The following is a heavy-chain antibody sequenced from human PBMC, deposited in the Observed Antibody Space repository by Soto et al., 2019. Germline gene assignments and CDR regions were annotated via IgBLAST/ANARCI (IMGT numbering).Heavy chain of an antibody. D-gene: IGHD2-15*01. CDR3: ARFKGCSGGSCYSHFDY. V-gene: IGHV3-30-3*01. J-gene: IGHJ4*02. Sequence: QVQLVESGGGVVQPGRSLRLSCAASGFTFSGFAMHWVRQAPGKGLEWVAVISYDGSNKYYADSVKGRFTISRDNSKNTLYVQMNSLRAEETAVYYCARFKGCSGGSCYSHFDYWGQGTLVTVSS. CDR1: GFTFSGFA. CDR2: ISYDGSNK.